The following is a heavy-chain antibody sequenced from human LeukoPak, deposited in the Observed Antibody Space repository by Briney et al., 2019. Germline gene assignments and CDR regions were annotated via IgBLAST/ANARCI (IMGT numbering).Heavy chain of an antibody. D-gene: IGHD4/OR15-4a*01. CDR2: IYYSGST. CDR1: GGSISSYY. CDR3: ARTMGPSAFDI. Sequence: SETLSLTCTVSGGSISSYYWSWIRQPPGKGLEWIGYIYYSGSTNYNPSLKSRVTLSVDTSKNQFSLKLSSVTAADTAVYYCARTMGPSAFDIWGQGTMVTVSS. J-gene: IGHJ3*02. V-gene: IGHV4-59*08.